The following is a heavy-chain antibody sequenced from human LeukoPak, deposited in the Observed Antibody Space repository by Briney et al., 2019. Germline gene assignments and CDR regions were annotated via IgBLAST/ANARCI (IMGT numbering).Heavy chain of an antibody. CDR2: INYSGNT. V-gene: IGHV4-59*08. CDR3: ARHGQDTGNFYAHFDY. D-gene: IGHD1-26*01. J-gene: IGHJ4*02. Sequence: KPSETLSLTCTVSGGSIRSNYWSWIRQTPGKGLEWIAYINYSGNTNNNPSLKSRVTISIETSKSQFSLKLSSVTAADTAIYYCARHGQDTGNFYAHFDYWGQGTLVTVSS. CDR1: GGSIRSNY.